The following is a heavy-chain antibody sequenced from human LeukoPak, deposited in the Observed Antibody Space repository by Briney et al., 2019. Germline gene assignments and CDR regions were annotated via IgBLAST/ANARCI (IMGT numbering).Heavy chain of an antibody. Sequence: PGRSLRLSCAASGFTFSSYAMHWVRQAPGKGLEWVSVISCDGSNKYYADSVKGRFSISRDNSKNTLFLQMNSLRVEDTAVYYCAGSIGYCSNGVCAVGLHYWGQGTLVTVSS. J-gene: IGHJ4*02. CDR1: GFTFSSYA. CDR2: ISCDGSNK. CDR3: AGSIGYCSNGVCAVGLHY. V-gene: IGHV3-30*01. D-gene: IGHD2-8*01.